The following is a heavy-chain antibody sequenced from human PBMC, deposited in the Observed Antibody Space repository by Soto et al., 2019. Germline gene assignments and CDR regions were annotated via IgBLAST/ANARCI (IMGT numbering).Heavy chain of an antibody. CDR2: IKSDGTSP. CDR1: GFTFSSYW. CDR3: ARASNWGDYYYYYGMDV. J-gene: IGHJ6*02. V-gene: IGHV3-74*01. Sequence: PGESLKISCATSGFTFSSYWLHWVRQAPGKGLVWVSRIKSDGTSPTYADSVKGRFTISRDDAKNTLYLQMNSLRAEDTAVYYCARASNWGDYYYYYGMDVWGRGTTVTVSS. D-gene: IGHD7-27*01.